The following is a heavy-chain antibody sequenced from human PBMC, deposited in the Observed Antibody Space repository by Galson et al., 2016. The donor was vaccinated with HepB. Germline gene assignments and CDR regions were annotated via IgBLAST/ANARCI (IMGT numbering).Heavy chain of an antibody. CDR3: ARDLGSVIGPHYIDY. CDR2: ISAYNGKT. Sequence: VKVSCKASGSTFTRYGFSWVRLAPGRGLEWMGWISAYNGKTDYAQTVQGRVTMTTDPSTNTVYMELRRLRPDYTAVYFCARDLGSVIGPHYIDYWGQGTHVTVSS. J-gene: IGHJ4*02. D-gene: IGHD3-10*01. CDR1: GSTFTRYG. V-gene: IGHV1-18*01.